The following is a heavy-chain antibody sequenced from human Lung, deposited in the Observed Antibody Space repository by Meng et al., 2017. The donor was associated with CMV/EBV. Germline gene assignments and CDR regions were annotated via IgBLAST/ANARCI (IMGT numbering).Heavy chain of an antibody. CDR2: ISYDGTT. V-gene: IGHV4-59*12. Sequence: TXSLTXXVSGGVINVYYWSWIRQPPGKGLEWVGSISYDGTTSYNPSLNSRVTISLDTSKSQFSLKLTSVTAADTALYYCAGLLPSGKYVHHWFDPWGQGTXVTVSS. D-gene: IGHD3-10*02. J-gene: IGHJ5*01. CDR1: GGVINVYY. CDR3: AGLLPSGKYVHHWFDP.